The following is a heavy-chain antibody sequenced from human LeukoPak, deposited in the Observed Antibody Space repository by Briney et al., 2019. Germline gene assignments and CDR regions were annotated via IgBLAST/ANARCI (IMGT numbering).Heavy chain of an antibody. J-gene: IGHJ3*02. V-gene: IGHV1-69*06. Sequence: ASVKVSCKASGGTFSSYTISWVRQPPAQGLEWMGGIIPIFGTANYAQMFQGRVTITADKSTSTDYMELSSLRSEDTAVYYCATARNTYDAFDIWGQGTMVTVSS. CDR3: ATARNTYDAFDI. CDR1: GGTFSSYT. CDR2: IIPIFGTA. D-gene: IGHD2-2*02.